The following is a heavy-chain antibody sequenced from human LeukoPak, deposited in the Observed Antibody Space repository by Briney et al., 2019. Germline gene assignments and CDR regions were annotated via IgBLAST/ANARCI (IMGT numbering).Heavy chain of an antibody. Sequence: ASVKVSCKASGYTFTGYYMHWVRQAPGQGLEWMGWINPNSGATLYAQKFQGRVTMTRDTSINTAYKELSSLRSDDTAVYYCTRAKRVIFDYWDQGTLVTVSS. D-gene: IGHD1-1*01. CDR1: GYTFTGYY. V-gene: IGHV1-2*02. CDR2: INPNSGAT. J-gene: IGHJ4*02. CDR3: TRAKRVIFDY.